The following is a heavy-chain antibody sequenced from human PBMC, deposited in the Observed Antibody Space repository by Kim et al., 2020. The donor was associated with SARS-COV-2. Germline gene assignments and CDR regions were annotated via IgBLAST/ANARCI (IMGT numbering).Heavy chain of an antibody. J-gene: IGHJ3*02. CDR3: GAQQLKESHDAFDI. V-gene: IGHV4-4*02. CDR1: GGSISSSNW. D-gene: IGHD6-13*01. Sequence: SETLSLTCAVSGGSISSSNWWSWVRQPPGKGLEWIGEIYHSGSTNYNPSLKSRVTISVDKSKNQFSLKLSSVTAADTAVYYCGAQQLKESHDAFDIWGQGTMVTVSS. CDR2: IYHSGST.